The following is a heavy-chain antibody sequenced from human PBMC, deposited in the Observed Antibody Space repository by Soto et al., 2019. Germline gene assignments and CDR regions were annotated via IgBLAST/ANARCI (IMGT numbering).Heavy chain of an antibody. V-gene: IGHV3-30*18. J-gene: IGHJ4*02. CDR3: AKDQYWPPHEYRWELPLGY. D-gene: IGHD1-26*01. CDR1: GFTFSSYG. Sequence: QVQLVESGGGVVQPGRSLRLSCAASGFTFSSYGMHWVRQAPGKGLEWVAGISYDGSNKYYASSVKGRFPIARDNSKYTLYQQMISLRAEDTAVYYCAKDQYWPPHEYRWELPLGYWGQGSLVTVSS. CDR2: ISYDGSNK.